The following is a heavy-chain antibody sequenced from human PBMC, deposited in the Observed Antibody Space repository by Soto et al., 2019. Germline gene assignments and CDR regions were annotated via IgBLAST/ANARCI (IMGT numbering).Heavy chain of an antibody. CDR3: ARDQVGNVGFFSSTSCYVSSNYYYYSMDV. CDR2: INPSGGST. J-gene: IGHJ6*02. CDR1: GYTFTSYY. V-gene: IGHV1-46*01. D-gene: IGHD2-2*01. Sequence: ASVKVSCKASGYTFTSYYMHWVRQAPGQGLEWMGIINPSGGSTSYAQKFQGRVTMTRDTSTSTVYMELRSLRSDDTAVYYCARDQVGNVGFFSSTSCYVSSNYYYYSMDVWGQGTTVTVSS.